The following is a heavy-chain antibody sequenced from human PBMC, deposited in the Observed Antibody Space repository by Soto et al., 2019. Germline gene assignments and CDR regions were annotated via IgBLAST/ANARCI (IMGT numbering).Heavy chain of an antibody. D-gene: IGHD4-17*01. J-gene: IGHJ4*02. CDR3: ARGSTVGLGFDY. V-gene: IGHV4-31*02. CDR2: LYYRGST. CDR1: CGSISGGGYY. Sequence: SETLSLRWSVSCGSISGGGYYWIWIRQDQSNGXEWIGYLYYRGSTYKTPSVTNRVTISVDTYKNQFSLKLSSVTAADTAVYYCARGSTVGLGFDYWGQGSLVTVSS.